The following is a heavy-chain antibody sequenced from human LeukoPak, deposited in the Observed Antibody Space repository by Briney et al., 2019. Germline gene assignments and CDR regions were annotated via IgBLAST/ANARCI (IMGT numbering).Heavy chain of an antibody. CDR3: ARDLGLRGSS. CDR1: GFTFSNSW. D-gene: IGHD5-12*01. CDR2: MYGDMIDI. Sequence: GGSLRLSCEASGFTFSNSWMHWVRKTPGKGLVWVSRMYGDMIDISYADSVKGRFTISRDNAKNTLYLQMNSLRGEDTAVYYCARDLGLRGSSWGQGTLVTVSS. J-gene: IGHJ4*02. V-gene: IGHV3-74*01.